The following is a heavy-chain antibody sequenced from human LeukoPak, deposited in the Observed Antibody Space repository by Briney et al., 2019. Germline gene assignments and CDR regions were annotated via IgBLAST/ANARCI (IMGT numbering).Heavy chain of an antibody. CDR1: GFTFSSYG. J-gene: IGHJ6*02. Sequence: GGSLRLSCAASGFTFSSYGMHWVRQAPGKGLEWVAVIWYDGSNKYYADSVKGRFTISRDNSKNTLYLQMNSLRAEDTAVYYCAKDAGHYYYYGMDVWGQGTTVTVSS. CDR2: IWYDGSNK. D-gene: IGHD3-10*01. V-gene: IGHV3-33*06. CDR3: AKDAGHYYYYGMDV.